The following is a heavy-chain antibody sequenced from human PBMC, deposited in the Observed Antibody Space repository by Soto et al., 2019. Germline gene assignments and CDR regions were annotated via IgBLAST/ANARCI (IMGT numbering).Heavy chain of an antibody. CDR1: GFTFRSFT. CDR2: ISSNGAYI. Sequence: PGGSLRLSCAASGFTFRSFTMTWVRQAPGKGLEWVSTISSNGAYIYYTDSLRGRFTISRDNAGNSLHLQMNSLTAEDTAVYYCTRDPSRDGSARGWFDPWGPGTLVTVSS. CDR3: TRDPSRDGSARGWFDP. V-gene: IGHV3-21*01. D-gene: IGHD6-25*01. J-gene: IGHJ5*02.